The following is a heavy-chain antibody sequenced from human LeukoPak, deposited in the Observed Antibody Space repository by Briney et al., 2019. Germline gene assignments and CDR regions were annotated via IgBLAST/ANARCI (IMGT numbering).Heavy chain of an antibody. J-gene: IGHJ3*02. D-gene: IGHD1-26*01. CDR2: IYHSGST. CDR1: GGSISSGGYY. V-gene: IGHV4-30-2*02. CDR3: ARGRSGVEWLDLDAFDI. Sequence: SETLSLTCTVSGGSISSGGYYWSWIQQPPGKGLEWIGYIYHSGSTYYNPSLKSRVTISVDRSKNQFSLKLSSVTAADTAVYYCARGRSGVEWLDLDAFDIWGQGTMVTVSS.